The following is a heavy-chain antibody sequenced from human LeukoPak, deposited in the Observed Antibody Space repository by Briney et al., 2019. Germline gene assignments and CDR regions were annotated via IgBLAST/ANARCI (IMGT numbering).Heavy chain of an antibody. CDR2: IDDDGGST. CDR1: GFTFSTDD. D-gene: IGHD6-19*01. CDR3: ARRVGGTPDY. J-gene: IGHJ4*02. Sequence: GGSLRLSCAASGFTFSTDDMTWVRQAPGKGLEWVSAIDDDGGSTDYADSVRGRFTISRDNSKNTLFLQMNRLRADDTALYYCARRVGGTPDYWGRGTLVTVSS. V-gene: IGHV3-23*01.